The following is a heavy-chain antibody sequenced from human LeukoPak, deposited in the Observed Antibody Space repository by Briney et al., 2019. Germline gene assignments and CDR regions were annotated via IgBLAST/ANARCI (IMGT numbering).Heavy chain of an antibody. Sequence: GESLKISCKGSGFTFSTYWIGWVRQMPGKGLEWMGIVYAGDSEVRYSPSFQGQVTISADKSISTAYLQWSSLKASDTAMYYCARPGGYYNDFFDYWGQGTLVTVSS. CDR3: ARPGGYYNDFFDY. CDR2: VYAGDSEV. D-gene: IGHD3-3*01. J-gene: IGHJ4*02. CDR1: GFTFSTYW. V-gene: IGHV5-51*01.